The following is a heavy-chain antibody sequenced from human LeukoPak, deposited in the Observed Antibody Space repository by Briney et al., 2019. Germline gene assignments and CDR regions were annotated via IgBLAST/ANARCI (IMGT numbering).Heavy chain of an antibody. V-gene: IGHV4-4*07. Sequence: TSETLSLTCTVSGGSISSYYWGWIRQPAGKGLEWIGRIYTSGSTNYNPSLKNRVTMSVDTSKNQFSLKLSSVTAADTAVYYCAREIAARPYYYYYMDVWGKGTTVTVSS. CDR1: GGSISSYY. CDR3: AREIAARPYYYYYMDV. CDR2: IYTSGST. J-gene: IGHJ6*03. D-gene: IGHD6-6*01.